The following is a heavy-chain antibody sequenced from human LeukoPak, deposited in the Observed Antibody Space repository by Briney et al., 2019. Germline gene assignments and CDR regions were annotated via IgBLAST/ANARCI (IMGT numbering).Heavy chain of an antibody. J-gene: IGHJ5*02. CDR1: GVSFSGFY. CDR2: INHSGST. Sequence: PSETLTLTCTVSGVSFSGFYWSWIRQSPGKGLEWVGEINHSGSTNYNPSLQSRVTISVDKSNKHSSLQLSSVSAAATGLYYCARSRGYRPKYFYDGSCYYYLFDPGGQGTPVTLP. CDR3: ARSRGYRPKYFYDGSCYYYLFDP. V-gene: IGHV4-34*01. D-gene: IGHD3-22*01.